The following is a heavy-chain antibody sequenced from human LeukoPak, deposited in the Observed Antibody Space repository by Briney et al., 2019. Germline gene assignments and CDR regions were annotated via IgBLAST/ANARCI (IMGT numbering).Heavy chain of an antibody. V-gene: IGHV1-69*01. D-gene: IGHD3-3*01. Sequence: SVKVSCKASGGTFSSYAISWVRQAPGQGLEWMGGIIPIFGTANYAQKFQGRVTIPADESTTTAYMELSSLRSEDTAVYYCARGRRVTIFGVVTPFDYWGQGTLVTVSS. CDR3: ARGRRVTIFGVVTPFDY. CDR2: IIPIFGTA. CDR1: GGTFSSYA. J-gene: IGHJ4*02.